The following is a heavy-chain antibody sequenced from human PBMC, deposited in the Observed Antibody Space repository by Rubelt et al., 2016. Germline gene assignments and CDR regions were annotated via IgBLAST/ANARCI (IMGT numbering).Heavy chain of an antibody. J-gene: IGHJ4*02. CDR3: ARGQGRDGYIH. Sequence: QVQLQESGPGLVKPSETLSLTCTVSGVSISSYYWSWIRQPPGKGLEWIGCIHYGGTTYHNPSLTGRVTMSVDTSKNQFSLDLYSVTATDTAVYSCARGQGRDGYIHWGQGTLVTVSS. CDR2: IHYGGTT. D-gene: IGHD5-24*01. V-gene: IGHV4-59*04. CDR1: GVSISSYY.